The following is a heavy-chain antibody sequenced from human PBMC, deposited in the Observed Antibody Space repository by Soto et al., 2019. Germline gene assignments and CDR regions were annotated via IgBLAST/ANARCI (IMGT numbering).Heavy chain of an antibody. Sequence: QVQLVQSGAEVKKPGASVKVSCKASGYIFTSYAMHWVRQAPGQRLEWMGWINAGNGNTKYSQKFQGRVTITRDTSASTAYMELSSLRSEDTAVYYCARAPRGFYWFDPWGQGTLVTVSS. CDR2: INAGNGNT. J-gene: IGHJ5*02. CDR1: GYIFTSYA. D-gene: IGHD3-3*01. CDR3: ARAPRGFYWFDP. V-gene: IGHV1-3*01.